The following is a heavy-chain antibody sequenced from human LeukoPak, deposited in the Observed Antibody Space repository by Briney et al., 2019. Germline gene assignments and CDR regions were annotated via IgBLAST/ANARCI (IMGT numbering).Heavy chain of an antibody. CDR2: ISYDGSNK. CDR3: ARKRDSGSYLAY. J-gene: IGHJ4*02. CDR1: GFTFSSYG. V-gene: IGHV3-30*03. D-gene: IGHD1-26*01. Sequence: GGSLRLSCAASGFTFSSYGMHWVRQAPGKGLEWVAVISYDGSNKYYADSVKGRFTISRHNSKNTLYLQMNSLRAEDTAVYYCARKRDSGSYLAYWGQGTLVTVSS.